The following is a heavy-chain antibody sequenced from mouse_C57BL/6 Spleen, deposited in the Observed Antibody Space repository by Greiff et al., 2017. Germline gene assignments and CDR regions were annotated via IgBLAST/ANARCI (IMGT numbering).Heavy chain of an antibody. V-gene: IGHV1-69*01. CDR1: GYTFTSYW. CDR3: ARSRAMGY. Sequence: QVQLQQPGAELVMPGASVKLSCKASGYTFTSYWMHWVKQRPGQGLEWIGEIDPSDSYTNYNQKFKGKSTLTVDKSSSTAYMQLSSLTSEDSAVYYGARSRAMGYWGQGTSVTVAS. J-gene: IGHJ4*01. CDR2: IDPSDSYT.